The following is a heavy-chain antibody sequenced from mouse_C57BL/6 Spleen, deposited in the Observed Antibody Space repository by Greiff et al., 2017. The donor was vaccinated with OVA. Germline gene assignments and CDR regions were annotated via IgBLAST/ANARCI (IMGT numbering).Heavy chain of an antibody. D-gene: IGHD1-1*01. CDR3: ARYAGSSYPLWYFDV. CDR1: GYAFSSYW. V-gene: IGHV1-80*01. J-gene: IGHJ1*03. Sequence: VKLQQSGAELVKPGASVKISCKASGYAFSSYWMNWVKQRPGKGLEWIGQIYPGDGDTNYNGKFKGKATLTADKSSSTAYMQLSSLTSEDSAVYFCARYAGSSYPLWYFDVWGTGTTVTVSS. CDR2: IYPGDGDT.